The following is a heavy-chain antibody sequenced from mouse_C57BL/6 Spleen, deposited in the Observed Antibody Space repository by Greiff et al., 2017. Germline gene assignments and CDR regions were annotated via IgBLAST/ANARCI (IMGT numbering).Heavy chain of an antibody. V-gene: IGHV1-39*01. CDR2: INPDYGTT. D-gene: IGHD4-1*01. CDR1: GYSFTDYN. CDR3: ARLGREGGGFDD. Sequence: VQLQQSGPELVKPGASVKISCKASGYSFTDYNMNWVKQSNGQGLEWIGVINPDYGTTSYNQKFKGKATLTVDKSSSTAYMQLNSLTSEDSAVYYCARLGREGGGFDDWGKGTTLTVSS. J-gene: IGHJ2*01.